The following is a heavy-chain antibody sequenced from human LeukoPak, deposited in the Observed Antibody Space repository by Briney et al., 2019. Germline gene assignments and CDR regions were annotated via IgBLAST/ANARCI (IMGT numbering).Heavy chain of an antibody. Sequence: GGSLRLSCAASGFTFSSYSMNWVRQAPGKGLEWVSSISSSSSYIYYADSVKGRFTISRDNAKNSLYLQMNSLRAEDTAVYYCARDAYSTYGLQRIYYGMDVWGQGTTVTVSS. J-gene: IGHJ6*02. CDR1: GFTFSSYS. CDR3: ARDAYSTYGLQRIYYGMDV. V-gene: IGHV3-21*01. D-gene: IGHD4-11*01. CDR2: ISSSSSYI.